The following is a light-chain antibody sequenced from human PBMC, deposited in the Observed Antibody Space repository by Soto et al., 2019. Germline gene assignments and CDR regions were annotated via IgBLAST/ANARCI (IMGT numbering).Light chain of an antibody. CDR1: ESISSW. Sequence: DIQMTQSPSTLSASIGDRVVITCRASESISSWLAWYQQKPGKAPKLLIYDVSSLESGVPSRFSGSESGTEFTLTISSLQPDDFATYYCQQYNSYPWTFGQGTK. V-gene: IGKV1-5*01. J-gene: IGKJ1*01. CDR3: QQYNSYPWT. CDR2: DVS.